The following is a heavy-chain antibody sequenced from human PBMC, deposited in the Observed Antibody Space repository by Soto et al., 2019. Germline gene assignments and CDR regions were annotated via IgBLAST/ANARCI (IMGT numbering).Heavy chain of an antibody. Sequence: PSETLSLTCTVSGGSISGHYWSWTRQPPGKGLQYIGYISYSGSTNYNPSLKSRVTISVDTSNNQFSLRLSSVTAADTAVYYCARDVGLQHDTGYYDFWSGKNNWFDPWGQGTLVTVSS. CDR3: ARDVGLQHDTGYYDFWSGKNNWFDP. J-gene: IGHJ5*02. D-gene: IGHD3-3*01. CDR2: ISYSGST. V-gene: IGHV4-59*11. CDR1: GGSISGHY.